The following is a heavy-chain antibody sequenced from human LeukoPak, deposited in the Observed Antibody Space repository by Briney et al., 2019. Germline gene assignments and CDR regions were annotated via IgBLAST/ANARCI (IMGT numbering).Heavy chain of an antibody. CDR3: ARRPKTYYYDSSGYYPLFDY. V-gene: IGHV1-18*01. Sequence: YTFXXXGISWVRQAPGQGLEWMGWISAYNGNTNYAQKLQGRVTMTTDTSTGTAYMELRSLRSDDTAVYYCARRPKTYYYDSSGYYPLFDYWGQGTLVTVSS. D-gene: IGHD3-22*01. CDR1: YTFXXXG. J-gene: IGHJ4*02. CDR2: ISAYNGNT.